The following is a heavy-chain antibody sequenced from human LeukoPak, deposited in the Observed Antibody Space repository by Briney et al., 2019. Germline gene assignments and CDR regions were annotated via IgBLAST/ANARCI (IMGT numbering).Heavy chain of an antibody. J-gene: IGHJ6*02. D-gene: IGHD2-8*02. V-gene: IGHV3-13*04. CDR2: INPVGDT. CDR1: GFTFSTYD. Sequence: GGSLRLSCAASGFTFSTYDMHWVRQAPGKGLEWVSGINPVGDTYYPGSVKGRFTISREDAKNSFYLQMDSLRAGDTAVYYCARGDCTGGSGSSMDVWGQGTTVTVSS. CDR3: ARGDCTGGSGSSMDV.